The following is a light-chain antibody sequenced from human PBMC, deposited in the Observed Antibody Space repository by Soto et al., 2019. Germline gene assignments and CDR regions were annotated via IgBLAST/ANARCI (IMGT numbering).Light chain of an antibody. Sequence: QSVLTQPASVSGSPGQSITISCTGTSSVVGGYNYVSWYQQHPGKAPKVIVYDVSNRPSGVSDRFSGSKSGNTASLTIYRFQLSLEDDYSCIPYKSHPAEGLGTGT. V-gene: IGLV2-14*01. CDR1: SSVVGGYNY. CDR2: DVS. CDR3: IPYKSHPAEG. J-gene: IGLJ1*01.